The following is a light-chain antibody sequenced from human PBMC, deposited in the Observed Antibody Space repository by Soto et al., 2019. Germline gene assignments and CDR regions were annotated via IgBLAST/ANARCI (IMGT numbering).Light chain of an antibody. CDR2: GAS. V-gene: IGKV3-20*01. CDR1: QSVSSNY. J-gene: IGKJ1*01. Sequence: EIVLTQSPGTLSLSPGERATLSCRASQSVSSNYLAWYQQKPGQSPRLLIYGASSRATGIPDRFSGSGSGTDFTLTISRLEPDDFAVYYCQQYGISPWTFGQGTKVEIK. CDR3: QQYGISPWT.